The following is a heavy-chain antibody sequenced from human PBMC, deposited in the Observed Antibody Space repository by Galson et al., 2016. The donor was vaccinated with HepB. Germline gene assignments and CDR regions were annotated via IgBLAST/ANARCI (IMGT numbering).Heavy chain of an antibody. D-gene: IGHD1-26*01. CDR1: GYTFTDYY. V-gene: IGHV1-46*01. CDR3: AREKYSGRYYVSSIKSYFDF. J-gene: IGHJ4*02. Sequence: SVKVSCKASGYTFTDYYIHWVRQAPGQGLEWMGMIDPSGGSTTYAQKFQGRVTLTWDTSTSTVYLEVDSLRSEDAALFYCAREKYSGRYYVSSIKSYFDFWGLGTLVTVSS. CDR2: IDPSGGST.